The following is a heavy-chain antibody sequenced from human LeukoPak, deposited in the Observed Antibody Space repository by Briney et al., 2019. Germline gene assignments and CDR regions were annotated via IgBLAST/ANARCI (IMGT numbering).Heavy chain of an antibody. CDR3: ARDRHPLGSYAPPFDY. V-gene: IGHV3-21*01. CDR1: GFTFSSYS. J-gene: IGHJ4*02. Sequence: SGGSLRLSCAASGFTFSSYSMNWVRQAPGKGLEWISCINSASSDIYYADSVWGRFTISRDNAKNSLYLQMNSLRAEDTGVYYCARDRHPLGSYAPPFDYWGQGILVTVSS. D-gene: IGHD3-16*01. CDR2: INSASSDI.